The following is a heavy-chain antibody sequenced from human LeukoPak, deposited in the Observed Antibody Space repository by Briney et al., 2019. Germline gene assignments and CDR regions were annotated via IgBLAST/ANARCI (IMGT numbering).Heavy chain of an antibody. CDR3: ARRYCSGGSCPVRFDY. CDR1: GFTFSSYW. V-gene: IGHV3-7*01. Sequence: GGSLRLSCAASGFTFSSYWMSWVRQAPGKGLEWVANIKQDGSGKYYVDSVKGRFTISRDNVKNSLYLQMNSLRAEDTAVYYCARRYCSGGSCPVRFDYWGQGTLVTVSS. D-gene: IGHD2-15*01. CDR2: IKQDGSGK. J-gene: IGHJ4*02.